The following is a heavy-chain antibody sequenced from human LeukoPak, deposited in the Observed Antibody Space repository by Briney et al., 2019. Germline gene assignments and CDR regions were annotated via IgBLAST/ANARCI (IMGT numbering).Heavy chain of an antibody. V-gene: IGHV3-33*06. Sequence: GGCLRLSCAASGFTFSSYGMHWVRQAPGEGLEWVAVIWYDGSNKYYADSVKGRFTISRENSKNALDLQMNSLRAEDTAVYYCAKDESPYYYDSSDLRDDAFDIWGQGTMVTVSS. CDR1: GFTFSSYG. J-gene: IGHJ3*02. CDR2: IWYDGSNK. CDR3: AKDESPYYYDSSDLRDDAFDI. D-gene: IGHD3-22*01.